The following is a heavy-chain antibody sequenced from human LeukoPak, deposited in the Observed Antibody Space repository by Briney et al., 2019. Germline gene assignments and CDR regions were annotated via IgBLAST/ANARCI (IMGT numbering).Heavy chain of an antibody. J-gene: IGHJ4*02. V-gene: IGHV3-23*01. D-gene: IGHD4-17*01. Sequence: GSLRLSCAASGFSFSSHAMSWVRQAPGKGLGWVSSISGSGDDTYYADSVKGRFTISRDISRNTLYLQLESLRVEDTAVYYCAKGGTVTRIDYWGQGALVTVSS. CDR2: ISGSGDDT. CDR3: AKGGTVTRIDY. CDR1: GFSFSSHA.